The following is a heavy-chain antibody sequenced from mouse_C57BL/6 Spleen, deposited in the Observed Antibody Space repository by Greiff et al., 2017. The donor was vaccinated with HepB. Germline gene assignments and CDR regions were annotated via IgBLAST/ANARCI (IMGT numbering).Heavy chain of an antibody. J-gene: IGHJ2*01. V-gene: IGHV1-26*01. CDR1: GYTFTDYY. CDR3: ARSGELGDY. D-gene: IGHD4-1*01. Sequence: VQLQQSGPELVKPGASVKISCKASGYTFTDYYMNWVKQSHGKSLEWIGDINPNNGGTSYNQKFKGKATLTVDKSSSTAYMELRSLTSEDSAVYYCARSGELGDYWGQGTTLTVSS. CDR2: INPNNGGT.